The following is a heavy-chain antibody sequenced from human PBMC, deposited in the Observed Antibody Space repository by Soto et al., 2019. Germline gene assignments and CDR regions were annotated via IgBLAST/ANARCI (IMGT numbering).Heavy chain of an antibody. CDR1: GYSFTNYW. CDR2: IDPRDSYT. J-gene: IGHJ6*02. D-gene: IGHD2-15*01. CDR3: ARQVVADALGYYAMDV. Sequence: GESLKISCQGSGYSFTNYWITWVRQMPDKGLEWMGRIDPRDSYTNYNPSFQGRVTISTDRSVNTAYLQWSSLRASDTAVYYCARQVVADALGYYAMDVWGLGTTVTVSS. V-gene: IGHV5-10-1*01.